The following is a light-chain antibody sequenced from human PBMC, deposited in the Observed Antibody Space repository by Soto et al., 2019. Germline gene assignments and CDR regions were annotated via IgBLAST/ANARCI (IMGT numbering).Light chain of an antibody. CDR1: QSVSST. Sequence: EIVMTQSPATLSVSPGERATLSCRASQSVSSTLAWYQQKPGQAPRLLIYGTSTRATGIPARFSGSGSGTEFTLTISSLQSEDSAVYYCQQYNNWPYTFGQGTKLEIK. J-gene: IGKJ2*01. V-gene: IGKV3-15*01. CDR2: GTS. CDR3: QQYNNWPYT.